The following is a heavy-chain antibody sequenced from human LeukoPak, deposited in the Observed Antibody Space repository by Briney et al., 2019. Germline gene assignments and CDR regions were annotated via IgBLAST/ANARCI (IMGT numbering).Heavy chain of an antibody. D-gene: IGHD3-3*01. CDR1: GFTFSSYA. Sequence: GGSLRLSCAASGFTFSSYAMSWVRQARGKGLEWVSAISGSGGSTYYADSVKGRFTISRDNSKNTLYLQMNSLRAEDTAVYYCAKDDYDFWSGPTYYFDYWGQGTLVTASS. J-gene: IGHJ4*02. CDR2: ISGSGGST. CDR3: AKDDYDFWSGPTYYFDY. V-gene: IGHV3-23*01.